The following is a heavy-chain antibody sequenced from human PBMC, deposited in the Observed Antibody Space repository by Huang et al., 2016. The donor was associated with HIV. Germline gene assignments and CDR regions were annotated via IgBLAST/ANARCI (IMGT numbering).Heavy chain of an antibody. D-gene: IGHD6-13*01. CDR2: SSSSSSYI. CDR1: GFTFSSYS. CDR3: ASEIAAASIDY. J-gene: IGHJ4*02. V-gene: IGHV3-21*01. Sequence: EVQLVESGGGLVKPGGSLRLSCAASGFTFSSYSMNWVRQAPGKGVEWVSSSSSSSSYIYYADAVKGRFTISRDNAKNSLYLQMNSLRAEDTAVYYCASEIAAASIDYWGQGTLVTVSS.